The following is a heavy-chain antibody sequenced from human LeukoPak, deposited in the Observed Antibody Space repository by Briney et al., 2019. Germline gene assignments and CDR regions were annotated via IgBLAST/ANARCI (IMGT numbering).Heavy chain of an antibody. D-gene: IGHD1-7*01. CDR2: INDSGRT. V-gene: IGHV4-34*01. Sequence: SETLSLTCAVYGGAFSNYYWSWIRQPPGKGLEWIGEINDSGRTNYNPSLMSRVTVSVDTSKNQFSLRLTSVTATDTAVYYCARRWNYGRNYYIDVWGKGATVSVSS. CDR1: GGAFSNYY. CDR3: ARRWNYGRNYYIDV. J-gene: IGHJ6*03.